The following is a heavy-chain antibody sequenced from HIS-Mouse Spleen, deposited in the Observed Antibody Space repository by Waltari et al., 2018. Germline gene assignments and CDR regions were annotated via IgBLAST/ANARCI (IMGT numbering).Heavy chain of an antibody. D-gene: IGHD3-10*01. Sequence: QVQLVESGGGVVQPGRSLRLSCAASGFTFSSYGMHWVRQAPGKGLEWVAVISYDGSNKYYAESVKGRFTISRDNSKNTLYLQMNSLRAEDTAVYYCAKKRGAVLLWFGELSGWGQGTLVTVSS. V-gene: IGHV3-30*18. CDR3: AKKRGAVLLWFGELSG. J-gene: IGHJ4*02. CDR2: ISYDGSNK. CDR1: GFTFSSYG.